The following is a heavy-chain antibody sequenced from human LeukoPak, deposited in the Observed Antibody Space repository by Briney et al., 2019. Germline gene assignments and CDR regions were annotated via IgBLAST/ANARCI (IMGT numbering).Heavy chain of an antibody. CDR1: GFTFSSYA. D-gene: IGHD2-2*01. V-gene: IGHV3-23*01. Sequence: GGSLRLSCAASGFTFSSYAMSWVRQAPGKGLEWVSVISGSGGSTYYADSVKGRFTISRDNSKNTLYLQMNSLRAEDTAVYFCAKCSTSCLNWFDPWGQGTLVTVSS. CDR2: ISGSGGST. CDR3: AKCSTSCLNWFDP. J-gene: IGHJ5*02.